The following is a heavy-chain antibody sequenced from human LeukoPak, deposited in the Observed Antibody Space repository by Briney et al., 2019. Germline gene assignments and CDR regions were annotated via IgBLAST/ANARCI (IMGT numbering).Heavy chain of an antibody. CDR2: ISPSGNSK. Sequence: PGGSLRLSCAASGFNFDTYAMSWVRQAPGKGLEWVSSISPSGNSKYHADSVKGRFTISRDNAENSLYMQMNSLRAEDTGVYYCVRDFLGESGAGGYWGQGTLVTVSS. D-gene: IGHD3-10*01. J-gene: IGHJ4*02. V-gene: IGHV3-21*01. CDR3: VRDFLGESGAGGY. CDR1: GFNFDTYA.